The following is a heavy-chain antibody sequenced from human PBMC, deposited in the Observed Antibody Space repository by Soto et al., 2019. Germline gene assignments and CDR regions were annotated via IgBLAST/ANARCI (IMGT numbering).Heavy chain of an antibody. D-gene: IGHD1-1*01. CDR2: ITSDTKTI. Sequence: EVQLVESGGELVQRGGSLRLSCAASGFTFSIYSMNWVRQAPGKGLEWFSYITSDTKTIKYADSVKGRFTISRDNAKNTVYRQMNSLRDEDTAVYDCASSVEGHFDCWGQGTVVTVSS. J-gene: IGHJ4*02. CDR1: GFTFSIYS. V-gene: IGHV3-48*02. CDR3: ASSVEGHFDC.